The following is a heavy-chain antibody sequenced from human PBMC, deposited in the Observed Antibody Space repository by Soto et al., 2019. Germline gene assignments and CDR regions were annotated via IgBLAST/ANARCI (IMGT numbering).Heavy chain of an antibody. CDR3: ARLSGQMAAYGMDV. CDR2: INPNSGGT. Sequence: GASVKVSCKASGYTFTGYYMHWVRQAPGQGLEWMGWINPNSGGTNYAQKFQGRVTMTRDTSISTAYMELSRLRSDDTAVYYCARLSGQMAAYGMDVWGQGTTVPVSS. J-gene: IGHJ6*02. V-gene: IGHV1-2*02. CDR1: GYTFTGYY. D-gene: IGHD3-10*01.